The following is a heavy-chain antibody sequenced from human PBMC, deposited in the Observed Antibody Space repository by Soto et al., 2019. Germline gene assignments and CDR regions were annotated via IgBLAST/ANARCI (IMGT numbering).Heavy chain of an antibody. D-gene: IGHD3-9*01. CDR2: TYYRSKWYN. V-gene: IGHV6-1*01. J-gene: IGHJ4*02. CDR1: GDSVSSNSAA. CDR3: ARGKLRYFEPLFSFHY. Sequence: SQNLSLTCAISGDSVSSNSAAWNWIRQSPSRGLEWLGRTYYRSKWYNDYAVSMKSRITINPDTSKNQFSLKLNSVTPEDTAVYYCARGKLRYFEPLFSFHYCCQGTLVTGSS.